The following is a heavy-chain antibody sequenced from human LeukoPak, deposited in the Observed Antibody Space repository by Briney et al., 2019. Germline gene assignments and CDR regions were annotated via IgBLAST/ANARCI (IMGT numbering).Heavy chain of an antibody. CDR3: ASDYYDHSGYGF. J-gene: IGHJ4*02. CDR2: ITSSSSTI. Sequence: GGSLRLSCAASGFTFSSYAMNWVRQAPGKGLEWVSYITSSSSTIYHADSVKGRFTISRDNAKNSLYLEMNSLKAEDTAVYYCASDYYDHSGYGFWGQGTLVTVSS. V-gene: IGHV3-48*04. D-gene: IGHD3-22*01. CDR1: GFTFSSYA.